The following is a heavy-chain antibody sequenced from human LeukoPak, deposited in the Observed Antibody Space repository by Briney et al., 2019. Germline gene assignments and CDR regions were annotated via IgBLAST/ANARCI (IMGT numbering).Heavy chain of an antibody. D-gene: IGHD6-6*01. J-gene: IGHJ4*02. CDR3: ARVGEEQLVHY. Sequence: SETLSLTCTVSGGSISSYYWSWIRQPPGKGLEWIAYISDIGSINYNPSLKSRVTISVDTSKNHFSLKLSSVTAADTAVYYCARVGEEQLVHYWGQGTLVTVSS. V-gene: IGHV4-59*12. CDR1: GGSISSYY. CDR2: ISDIGSI.